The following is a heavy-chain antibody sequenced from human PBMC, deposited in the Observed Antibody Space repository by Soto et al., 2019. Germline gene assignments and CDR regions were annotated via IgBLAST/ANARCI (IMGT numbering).Heavy chain of an antibody. V-gene: IGHV1-18*01. Sequence: ASLKVSCKSSGYPFTSYVISWVRQAPGQGLEWMGWISAYNGNTDYAQKLQGRVTMTTDTSTSTAYMELRSLRSDDTAVYYCARDFEFDYWGQGTLVTVSS. CDR1: GYPFTSYV. CDR3: ARDFEFDY. CDR2: ISAYNGNT. J-gene: IGHJ4*02.